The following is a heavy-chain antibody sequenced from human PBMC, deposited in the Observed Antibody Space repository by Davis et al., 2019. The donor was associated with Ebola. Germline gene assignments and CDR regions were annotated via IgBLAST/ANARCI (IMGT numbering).Heavy chain of an antibody. V-gene: IGHV5-10-1*01. CDR1: GYSFTSYW. CDR2: IDPSDSYT. CDR3: ARELFGGMDV. J-gene: IGHJ6*02. D-gene: IGHD3-10*01. Sequence: GGSLRPSCKGPGYSFTSYWIGWVRQMPGKGLEWMGRIDPSDSYTNYSPSFQGHVTISADKSISTAYLQWSSLKASDTAMYYCARELFGGMDVWGQGTTVTVSS.